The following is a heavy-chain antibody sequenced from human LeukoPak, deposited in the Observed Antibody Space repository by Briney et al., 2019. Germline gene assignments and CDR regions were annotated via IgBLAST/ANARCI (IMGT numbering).Heavy chain of an antibody. V-gene: IGHV4-59*08. Sequence: PSETLSLTCIVSRGSLSSYFWSWIRQPPGKGLEWIGYIYYSGSTNYNPSHKSRVTISVDTSKNQCSLKLSLVTAADTAVYYCARHATWELRDYYYYGMDVWGQGTTVTVSS. CDR1: RGSLSSYF. J-gene: IGHJ6*02. CDR3: ARHATWELRDYYYYGMDV. D-gene: IGHD1-26*01. CDR2: IYYSGST.